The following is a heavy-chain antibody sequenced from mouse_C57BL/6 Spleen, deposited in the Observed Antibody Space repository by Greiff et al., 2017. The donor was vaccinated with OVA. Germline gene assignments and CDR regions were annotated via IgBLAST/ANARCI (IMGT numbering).Heavy chain of an antibody. Sequence: EVKVVESGGGLVKPGGSLKLSCAASGFTFSDYGMHWVRQAPEKGLEGVAYISSGSSTIYYADTVKGRFTISRDNAKNTLFLQMTSLRSEDTAMYYCARSDYYGRGNYWGQGTTLTVSS. D-gene: IGHD1-1*01. CDR1: GFTFSDYG. J-gene: IGHJ2*01. V-gene: IGHV5-17*01. CDR3: ARSDYYGRGNY. CDR2: ISSGSSTI.